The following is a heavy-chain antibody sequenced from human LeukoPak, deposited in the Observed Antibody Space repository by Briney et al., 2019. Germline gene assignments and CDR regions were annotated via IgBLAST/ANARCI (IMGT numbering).Heavy chain of an antibody. Sequence: SVKVSCKASGGTFSSYAISWVRQAPGQGLEWMGGIIPIFGTTNYAQKFQGRVTMTEDTSTDTAYMELSSLRSEDTAVYYCATDFTYGSGSIFDYWGQGTLVTVSS. V-gene: IGHV1-69*06. CDR3: ATDFTYGSGSIFDY. J-gene: IGHJ4*02. D-gene: IGHD3-10*01. CDR1: GGTFSSYA. CDR2: IIPIFGTT.